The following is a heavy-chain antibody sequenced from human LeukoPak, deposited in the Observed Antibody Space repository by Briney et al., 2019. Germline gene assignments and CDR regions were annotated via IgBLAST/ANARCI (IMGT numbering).Heavy chain of an antibody. D-gene: IGHD5-24*01. CDR2: IYPGDSDT. J-gene: IGHJ5*02. CDR1: GYNFTIYW. V-gene: IGHV5-51*01. Sequence: GESLKISCKGSGYNFTIYWIGWVRQMPGKGLEWMGIIYPGDSDTRYSPSFQGQVTISADKSISTAYLQWSSLKASDTAMYYCARPRDGYNSWFDPWGQGTLVTVSS. CDR3: ARPRDGYNSWFDP.